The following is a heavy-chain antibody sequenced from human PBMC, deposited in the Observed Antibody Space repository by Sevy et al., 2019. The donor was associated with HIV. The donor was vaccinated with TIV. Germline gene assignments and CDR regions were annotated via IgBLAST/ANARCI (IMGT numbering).Heavy chain of an antibody. J-gene: IGHJ6*02. V-gene: IGHV1-18*01. CDR3: AREGYYYRSGTYRPPNYYGMDV. CDR2: ISDSNGYT. D-gene: IGHD3-10*01. Sequence: ASVKVSCKASGYTFSSYGFSWVRQAPGQGLGWMGWISDSNGYTNYAHKFQGRVTRSTETSTRTAYMELRSLRSDDTAVYFCAREGYYYRSGTYRPPNYYGMDVWGQGTAVTVSS. CDR1: GYTFSSYG.